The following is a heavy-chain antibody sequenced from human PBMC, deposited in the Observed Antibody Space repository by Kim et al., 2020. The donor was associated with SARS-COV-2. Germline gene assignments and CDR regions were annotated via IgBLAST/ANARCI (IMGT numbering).Heavy chain of an antibody. D-gene: IGHD3-10*01. Sequence: SETLSLTCTVSGGSISSSSYYWGWIRQPPGKGLEWIGSIYYSGSTYYNPSLKSRVTISVDTSKNQFSLKLSSVTAADTAVYYCARDRPEYYYGSGSLTLDYWGQGTLVTVSS. V-gene: IGHV4-39*07. CDR2: IYYSGST. CDR3: ARDRPEYYYGSGSLTLDY. J-gene: IGHJ4*02. CDR1: GGSISSSSYY.